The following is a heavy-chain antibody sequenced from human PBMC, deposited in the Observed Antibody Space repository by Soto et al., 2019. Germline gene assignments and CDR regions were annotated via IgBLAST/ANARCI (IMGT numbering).Heavy chain of an antibody. J-gene: IGHJ4*02. Sequence: PGESLKISCKGSGYSFTSYWISWVRQMPGKGLEWMGRIDPSDSYTNYSPSFQGHVTISADKSISTAYLQWSSLKASDTAMYYCARLGPVPGDVLTDYCGQRPLATVAS. CDR2: IDPSDSYT. CDR3: ARLGPVPGDVLTDY. CDR1: GYSFTSYW. D-gene: IGHD1-26*01. V-gene: IGHV5-10-1*01.